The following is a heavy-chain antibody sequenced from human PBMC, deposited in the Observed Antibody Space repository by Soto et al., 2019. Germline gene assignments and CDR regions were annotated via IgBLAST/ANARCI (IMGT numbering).Heavy chain of an antibody. CDR1: GFTFSSYA. CDR2: ISGSGGST. D-gene: IGHD3-3*01. J-gene: IGHJ3*02. CDR3: AKGLYDFWSGYNNDDAFDT. Sequence: GGSLRLSCAASGFTFSSYAMSWVRQAPGKGLEWVSAISGSGGSTYYADSVKGRFTISRDNSKNTLYLQMNSLRAEDTAVYYCAKGLYDFWSGYNNDDAFDTWGQGTMVTVSS. V-gene: IGHV3-23*01.